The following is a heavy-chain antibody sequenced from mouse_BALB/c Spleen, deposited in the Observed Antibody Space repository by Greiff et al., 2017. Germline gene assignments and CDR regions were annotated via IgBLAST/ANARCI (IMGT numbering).Heavy chain of an antibody. CDR2: IRNKANGYTT. Sequence: EVQLVESGGGLVQPGGSLRLSCATSGFTFTDYYMSWVRQPPGKALEWLGFIRNKANGYTTEYSASVKGRFTISRDNSQSILYLQMNTLRAEDSATYYCARGNRYGGAMDYWGQGTSVTVSS. V-gene: IGHV7-3*02. CDR3: ARGNRYGGAMDY. J-gene: IGHJ4*01. CDR1: GFTFTDYY. D-gene: IGHD2-14*01.